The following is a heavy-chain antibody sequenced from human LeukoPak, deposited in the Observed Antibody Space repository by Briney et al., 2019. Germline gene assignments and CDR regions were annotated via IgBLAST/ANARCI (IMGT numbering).Heavy chain of an antibody. D-gene: IGHD3-16*02. J-gene: IGHJ5*02. CDR2: IYYSGST. CDR1: GGSISSYY. V-gene: IGHV4-59*08. CDR3: ARHVGYDYVWGSYRTNWFDP. Sequence: PSETLSLTCTVSGGSISSYYWSWIRQPPGKGLEWIGYIYYSGSTNYNPSLKSRVTISVDTSKNQFSLKLSSVTAADTAVYYCARHVGYDYVWGSYRTNWFDPWGQGTLVTVSS.